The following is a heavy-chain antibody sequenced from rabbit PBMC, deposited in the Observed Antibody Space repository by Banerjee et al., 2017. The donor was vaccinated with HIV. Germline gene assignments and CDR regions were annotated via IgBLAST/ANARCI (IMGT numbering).Heavy chain of an antibody. CDR1: GFDFSSYG. CDR2: IDPVSLRT. J-gene: IGHJ4*01. Sequence: QSLEESGGGLVQPGGSLKLSCKGSGFDFSSYGVSWVRQAPGKGLDWIGYIDPVSLRTHYASWVNGRFTISSHNAQNTLYLQLNSLTAADTATYFCARGADYAGYGYGLWGQGTLVTVS. V-gene: IGHV1S7*01. D-gene: IGHD6-1*01. CDR3: ARGADYAGYGYGL.